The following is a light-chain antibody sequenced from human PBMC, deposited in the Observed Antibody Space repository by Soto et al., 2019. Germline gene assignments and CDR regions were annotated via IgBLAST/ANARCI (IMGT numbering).Light chain of an antibody. Sequence: EVVLTQTPGTLSLSPGERATLSCRASQSVSNIYFAWYQRKPGQAPRLLIFGSSDRATGIPDRFSGSGSGTDFTLTISRLEPEDFAVYYCQQNGSSPPYTFGQGTKLEIK. CDR2: GSS. CDR3: QQNGSSPPYT. J-gene: IGKJ2*01. CDR1: QSVSNIY. V-gene: IGKV3-20*01.